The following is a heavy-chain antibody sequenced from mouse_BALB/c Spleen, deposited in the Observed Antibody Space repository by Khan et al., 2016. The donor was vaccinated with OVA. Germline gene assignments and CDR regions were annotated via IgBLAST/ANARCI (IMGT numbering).Heavy chain of an antibody. J-gene: IGHJ4*01. CDR2: LWAGGST. V-gene: IGHV2-9*02. CDR1: GFSLTSYG. Sequence: QVQLKESGPGLVAPSQSLSITCTVSGFSLTSYGVHWVRQPPGKGLEWLGVLWAGGSTNYNSALMSRLSISKDNSKSQVFLKMSSLQTDDTAMYYCAREYGNSHYAMGYWGQGTSVTVSS. CDR3: AREYGNSHYAMGY. D-gene: IGHD2-10*02.